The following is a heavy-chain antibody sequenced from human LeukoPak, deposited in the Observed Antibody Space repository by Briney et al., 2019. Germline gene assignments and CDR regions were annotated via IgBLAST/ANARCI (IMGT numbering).Heavy chain of an antibody. J-gene: IGHJ6*02. D-gene: IGHD2-15*01. CDR2: ISDSGGST. V-gene: IGHV3-64D*09. Sequence: GGSLRLSCSASGFPFSSYAMHWVRLAPGKGLEYVSAISDSGGSTYYADSVKGRFTISRDNSKNTLYLQMSSLRAEDTAVYFCVRGYSFGPYGMDVWGQGTTVTVSS. CDR3: VRGYSFGPYGMDV. CDR1: GFPFSSYA.